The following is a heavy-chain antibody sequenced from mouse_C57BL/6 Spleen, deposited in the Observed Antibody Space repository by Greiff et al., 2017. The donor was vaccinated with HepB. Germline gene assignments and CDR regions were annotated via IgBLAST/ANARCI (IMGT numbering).Heavy chain of an antibody. CDR2: IDPSDSET. CDR1: GYTFTSYW. Sequence: VQLQQPGAELVRPGSSVKLSCKASGYTFTSYWMPWVKPRPIQGLEWIGNIDPSDSETHYNQKFKDKATLTVDKSASTAHMQRSSLTSEDSAVYYCARSIYYYGSSPYYAMDYWGQGTSVTVSS. D-gene: IGHD1-1*01. J-gene: IGHJ4*01. V-gene: IGHV1-52*01. CDR3: ARSIYYYGSSPYYAMDY.